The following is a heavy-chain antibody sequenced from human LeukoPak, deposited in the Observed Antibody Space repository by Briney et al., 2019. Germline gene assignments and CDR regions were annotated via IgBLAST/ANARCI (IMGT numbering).Heavy chain of an antibody. CDR3: ARDGGSSWYFDY. CDR2: IGSSGGPI. V-gene: IGHV3-48*03. CDR1: GFTFSRYE. J-gene: IGHJ4*02. D-gene: IGHD6-13*01. Sequence: PGGSLRLSCAVSGFTFSRYEMNWVRQAPGKGLEWVSFIGSSGGPIYYADSVKGRFTISRDNAKNSLYLQMSSLRAEDTAVYYCARDGGSSWYFDYWGQGTLVTVSS.